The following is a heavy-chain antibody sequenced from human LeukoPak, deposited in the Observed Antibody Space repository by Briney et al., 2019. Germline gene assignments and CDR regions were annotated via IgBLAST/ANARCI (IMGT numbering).Heavy chain of an antibody. CDR3: ARDESVVGATDFDY. V-gene: IGHV1-18*01. Sequence: ASVKVSCKASGYTFTSYGISWVRQAPGQGLEWMGWISAYNGNTNYAQKLQGRVTMTTDTSTSTVYMELRSLRSDDTAVYYCARDESVVGATDFDYWGQGTLVTVSS. CDR2: ISAYNGNT. J-gene: IGHJ4*02. CDR1: GYTFTSYG. D-gene: IGHD1-26*01.